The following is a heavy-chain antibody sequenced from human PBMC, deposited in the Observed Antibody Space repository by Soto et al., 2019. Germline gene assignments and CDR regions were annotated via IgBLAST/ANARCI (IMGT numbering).Heavy chain of an antibody. D-gene: IGHD6-13*01. Sequence: QVQLQESGPGLVKPSQTLSLTCTVSGGSISSGGYYWSWIRQHPGQGLEWIGYIYYSGSTYYNTSLNRRLTKSVDTSKNQFSLKLSSVTAADTAVYYCARGGIAAAAPPDYWGQGTLVTVSS. V-gene: IGHV4-31*03. J-gene: IGHJ4*02. CDR1: GGSISSGGYY. CDR3: ARGGIAAAAPPDY. CDR2: IYYSGST.